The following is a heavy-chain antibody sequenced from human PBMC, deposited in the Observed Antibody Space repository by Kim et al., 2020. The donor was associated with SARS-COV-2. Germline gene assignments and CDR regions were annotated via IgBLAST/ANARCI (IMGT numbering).Heavy chain of an antibody. Sequence: SETLSLTCAVYGGSFSGYYWSWIRQPPGKGLEWIGEINHSGSTNYNPSLKSRVTISVDTSKNQFSLKLSSVTAADTAVYYCARNRGGPVVRGIWFDPWGQGTLVTVSS. D-gene: IGHD3-10*01. CDR1: GGSFSGYY. CDR2: INHSGST. V-gene: IGHV4-34*01. J-gene: IGHJ5*02. CDR3: ARNRGGPVVRGIWFDP.